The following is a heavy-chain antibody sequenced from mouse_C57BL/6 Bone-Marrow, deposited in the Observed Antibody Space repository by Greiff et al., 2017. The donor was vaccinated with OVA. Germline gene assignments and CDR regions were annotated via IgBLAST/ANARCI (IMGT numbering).Heavy chain of an antibody. V-gene: IGHV1-81*01. CDR3: ARGLYYGNYFAY. J-gene: IGHJ3*01. CDR1: GYTFTSYG. CDR2: IYPRSGNT. D-gene: IGHD2-1*01. Sequence: LVESGAELARPGASVKLSCKASGYTFTSYGISWVKQRTGQGLEWIGEIYPRSGNTYYNEKFKGKATLTADKSSSTAYMELRSLTSEDSAVYFCARGLYYGNYFAYWGQGTLVTVSA.